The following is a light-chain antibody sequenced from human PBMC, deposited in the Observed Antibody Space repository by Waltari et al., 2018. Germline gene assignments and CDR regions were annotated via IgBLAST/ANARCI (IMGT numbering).Light chain of an antibody. CDR2: DAS. V-gene: IGKV3-15*01. CDR3: QQYNRWPPIT. J-gene: IGKJ5*01. CDR1: QSIATN. Sequence: EVVMTQSPATLSVSPGERDSLSCRASQSIATNLAWYQQKPGQSPRLLVYDASTRAPSIPARFRGSGSGTEFTLTISSLQSEDSAVYYCQQYNRWPPITFGQGTRLEIK.